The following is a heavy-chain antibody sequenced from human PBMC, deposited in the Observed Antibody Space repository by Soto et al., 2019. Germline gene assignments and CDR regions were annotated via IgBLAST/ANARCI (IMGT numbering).Heavy chain of an antibody. Sequence: EASVKVSCKASGYTFTGYYMHWVRQAPGQGLEWMGWINPNSGGTNYAQKFQGWVTMTRDTSISTAYMELSRLRSDDTAVYYCAVAAAGSVNWFDPWGQGTLVTVSS. D-gene: IGHD6-13*01. J-gene: IGHJ5*02. CDR3: AVAAAGSVNWFDP. CDR2: INPNSGGT. CDR1: GYTFTGYY. V-gene: IGHV1-2*04.